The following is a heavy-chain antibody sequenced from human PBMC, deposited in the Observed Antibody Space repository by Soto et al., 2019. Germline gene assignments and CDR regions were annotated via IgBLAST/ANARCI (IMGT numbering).Heavy chain of an antibody. Sequence: LVAASETLSLTCTVSGGSISSYYWSWIRQPPGKGLEWIGYIYYSGSTNYNPSLKSRFTISVDTSKNQFSLKLSSVTAADTAVYYCARHAPGTYDSSGYYLPQYFQHWGQGTLVTVSS. CDR3: ARHAPGTYDSSGYYLPQYFQH. V-gene: IGHV4-59*08. CDR1: GGSISSYY. D-gene: IGHD3-22*01. CDR2: IYYSGST. J-gene: IGHJ1*01.